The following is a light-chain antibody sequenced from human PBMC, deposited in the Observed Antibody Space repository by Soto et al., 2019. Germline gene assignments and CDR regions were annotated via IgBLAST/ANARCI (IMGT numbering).Light chain of an antibody. CDR2: RNN. J-gene: IGLJ1*01. CDR1: SSNIGSNY. V-gene: IGLV1-47*01. Sequence: QSVLTQPPSASGTPGQRVTISCSGSSSNIGSNYVYWYQQIPGTATKLLIYRNNQRPSGVPDRFSGSKSGTSAALAISGLRSEDETDYYCEEWDDSPARVFGTWTKLTVL. CDR3: EEWDDSPARV.